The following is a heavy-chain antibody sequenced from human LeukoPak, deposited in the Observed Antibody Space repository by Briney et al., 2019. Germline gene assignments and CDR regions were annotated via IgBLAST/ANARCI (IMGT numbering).Heavy chain of an antibody. CDR2: ISGSGDST. CDR3: AKDGSSS. Sequence: GGSLRLSCAASGFTFSTYAVNWVRQAPGKGLEWVSTISGSGDSTYYADSVKGRFTISRDNSKDTLYLQMNSLRAEDTAVYYCAKDGSSSWGQGTLVTVSS. CDR1: GFTFSTYA. V-gene: IGHV3-23*01. D-gene: IGHD2-2*01. J-gene: IGHJ4*02.